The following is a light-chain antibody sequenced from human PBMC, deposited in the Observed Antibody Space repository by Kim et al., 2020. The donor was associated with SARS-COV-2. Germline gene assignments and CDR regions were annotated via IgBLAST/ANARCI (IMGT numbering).Light chain of an antibody. CDR3: QAWDSSTEVV. V-gene: IGLV3-1*01. CDR1: KLGDKY. Sequence: SYELTQPPSVSVSPGQTASITCSGDKLGDKYACXYQQKPGQSPVLVIYQDSKRPSGIPERFLGSNSGNTATLTISGTQAMDEADYYCQAWDSSTEVVFGG. CDR2: QDS. J-gene: IGLJ2*01.